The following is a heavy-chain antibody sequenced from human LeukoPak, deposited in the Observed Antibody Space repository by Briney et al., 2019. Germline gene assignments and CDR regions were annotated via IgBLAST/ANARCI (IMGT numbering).Heavy chain of an antibody. CDR2: ISYDGTRE. J-gene: IGHJ4*02. Sequence: GGSLRLSCAASGFTFSSYGMHWVRQAPGKGLEWVADISYDGTREYYADSVKGRFTISRDNSKSTLWLQMNSLRVEDTAVYYCARDEGTGWDYWGQGTLVAVSS. CDR3: ARDEGTGWDY. CDR1: GFTFSSYG. V-gene: IGHV3-30*19. D-gene: IGHD6-19*01.